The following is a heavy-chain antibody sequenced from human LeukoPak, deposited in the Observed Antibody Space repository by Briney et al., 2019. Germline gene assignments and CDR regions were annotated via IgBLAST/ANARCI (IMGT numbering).Heavy chain of an antibody. CDR3: ARDRSGSYDY. V-gene: IGHV4-39*07. Sequence: SETLSLTCTVSGGSISSGSYYWGWIRQPPGKGLEWIGSIYYSGSTYYNPSLKSRVTISVDTSKNQFSLKLSSVTAADTAVYYCARDRSGSYDYWGQGTLVTVSS. J-gene: IGHJ4*02. CDR1: GGSISSGSYY. CDR2: IYYSGST. D-gene: IGHD1-26*01.